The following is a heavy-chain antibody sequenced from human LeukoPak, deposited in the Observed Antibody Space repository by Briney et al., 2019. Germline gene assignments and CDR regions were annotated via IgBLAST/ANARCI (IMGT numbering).Heavy chain of an antibody. V-gene: IGHV3-53*01. D-gene: IGHD2/OR15-2a*01. CDR1: GFTVSINS. CDR3: ARRAGEYSHPYDY. Sequence: GGSLRLSCTDSGFTVSINSMSWVRQAPGKGLEWVSFIYSGGNTHYSDSVKGRFTISRDNSKNTLYLQMNSLRAEDTAVYYCARRAGEYSHPYDYWGQGTLVTVSS. CDR2: IYSGGNT. J-gene: IGHJ4*02.